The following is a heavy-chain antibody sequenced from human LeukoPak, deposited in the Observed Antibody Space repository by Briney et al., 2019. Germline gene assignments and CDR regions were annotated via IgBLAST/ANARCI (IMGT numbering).Heavy chain of an antibody. V-gene: IGHV3-74*01. D-gene: IGHD3-16*01. CDR1: GFTFSSYW. Sequence: TGGSLRLSCTASGFTFSSYWVHWVRQSQEKRLVWVSRINEDGRVTDYADSVKGRFTISRDNAKNTLYLQMHSLRVEDTAVYYCARDLRGIHDYWGQGTLVTVSS. J-gene: IGHJ4*02. CDR3: ARDLRGIHDY. CDR2: INEDGRVT.